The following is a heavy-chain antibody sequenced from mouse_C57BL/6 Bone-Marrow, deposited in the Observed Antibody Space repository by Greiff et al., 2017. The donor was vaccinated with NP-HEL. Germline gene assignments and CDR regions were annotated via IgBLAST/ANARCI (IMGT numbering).Heavy chain of an antibody. J-gene: IGHJ2*01. CDR3: ARPVVAHFDY. CDR2: IHPNSGST. Sequence: QVQLQQSGAELVKPGASVKLSCKASGYTFTSYWMHWVKQRPGQGLEWIGMIHPNSGSTNYNEKFKSKATLTVDKSSSTAYMQLSSLTPEDSAVYYCARPVVAHFDYWGQGTTLTVSS. CDR1: GYTFTSYW. D-gene: IGHD1-1*01. V-gene: IGHV1-64*01.